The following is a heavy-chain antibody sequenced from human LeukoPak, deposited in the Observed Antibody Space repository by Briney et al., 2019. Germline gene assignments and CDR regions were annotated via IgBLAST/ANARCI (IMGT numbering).Heavy chain of an antibody. V-gene: IGHV3-23*01. CDR3: AKETYYDILTGYYWIDY. CDR1: GFTFSSYA. D-gene: IGHD3-9*01. CDR2: ISGSGGST. J-gene: IGHJ4*01. Sequence: GRSLRLSCAASGFTFSSYAMSWVRQAPGKGLEWVSAISGSGGSTYYADSVKGRFTISRDNSKNTLYLQMNSLRAEDTAVYYCAKETYYDILTGYYWIDYWGHGALVTVSS.